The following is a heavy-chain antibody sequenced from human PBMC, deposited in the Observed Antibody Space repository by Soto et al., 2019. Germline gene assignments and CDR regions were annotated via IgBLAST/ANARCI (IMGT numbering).Heavy chain of an antibody. CDR2: VFYTGST. CDR3: ARSYSGTFYGYDT. J-gene: IGHJ5*02. D-gene: IGHD1-26*01. V-gene: IGHV4-59*01. Sequence: PSETLSLTCTVSGGSISSYHWSWIRQSPGKGLEWIGYVFYTGSTKYNLALKRRVTISVDTSKNQFSLKLSSVSAADTGLYYCARSYSGTFYGYDTWGQGILVTVSS. CDR1: GGSISSYH.